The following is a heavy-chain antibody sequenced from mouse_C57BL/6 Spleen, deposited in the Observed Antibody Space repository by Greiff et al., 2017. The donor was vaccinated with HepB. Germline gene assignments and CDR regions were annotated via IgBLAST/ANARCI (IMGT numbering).Heavy chain of an antibody. CDR1: GYSITSGYY. D-gene: IGHD1-2*01. J-gene: IGHJ4*01. V-gene: IGHV3-6*01. CDR2: ISYDGSN. CDR3: ARDQDATTAWADYAMDY. Sequence: EVKLVESGPGLVKPSQSLSLTCSVTGYSITSGYYWNWIRQFPGNKLEWMGYISYDGSNNYNPSLKNRISITRDTSKNQFFLKLNSVTTEDTATYYCARDQDATTAWADYAMDYWGQGTSVTVSS.